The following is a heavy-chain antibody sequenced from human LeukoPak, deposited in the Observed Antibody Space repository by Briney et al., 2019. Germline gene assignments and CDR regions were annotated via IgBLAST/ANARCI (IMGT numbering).Heavy chain of an antibody. V-gene: IGHV3-7*01. CDR2: IKQDGSEK. CDR3: ATYRATGYDAFDI. J-gene: IGHJ3*02. CDR1: GFTFSSYW. Sequence: GGSLRLSCAASGFTFSSYWMSWVRQAPGKGLEWVANIKQDGSEKYYVDSVKGRFTISRDNAKNSLYLQMNSLRAEDTAVYYCATYRATGYDAFDIWGQGTMVTVSS. D-gene: IGHD1-26*01.